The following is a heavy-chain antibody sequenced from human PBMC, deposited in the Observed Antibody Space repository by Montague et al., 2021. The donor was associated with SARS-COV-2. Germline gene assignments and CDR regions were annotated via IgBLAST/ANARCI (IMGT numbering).Heavy chain of an antibody. CDR2: IYYTGST. J-gene: IGHJ3*01. CDR3: ARLKRYFDSSGSPSAFDF. D-gene: IGHD3-22*01. Sequence: SETLSLTCTVSGGSITNNIDYWAWIRQPPGKGLEWIGSIYYTGSTYYNPSLKSRVTISVVTSKNHFTLKLRSVTAAETAVYYCARLKRYFDSSGSPSAFDFWGQGTKVTVSS. V-gene: IGHV4-39*02. CDR1: GGSITNNIDY.